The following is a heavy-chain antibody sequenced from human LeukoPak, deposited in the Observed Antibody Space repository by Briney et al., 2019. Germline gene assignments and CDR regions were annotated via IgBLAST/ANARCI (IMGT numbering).Heavy chain of an antibody. V-gene: IGHV3-74*01. CDR2: IASDGSST. CDR3: ARGRPHGNDY. D-gene: IGHD4-23*01. Sequence: GGSLRLSCAASGFTFSSYWMNWVRHAPGKWLVWVSRIASDGSSTTYADSVKGRFSISRHNAKNTLYLQMNSLRVEDTAVYYCARGRPHGNDYWGQGTLVTVSS. J-gene: IGHJ4*02. CDR1: GFTFSSYW.